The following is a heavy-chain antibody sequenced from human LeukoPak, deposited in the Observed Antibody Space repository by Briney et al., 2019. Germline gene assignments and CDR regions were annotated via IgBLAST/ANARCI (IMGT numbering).Heavy chain of an antibody. V-gene: IGHV1-2*02. J-gene: IGHJ3*02. CDR1: GYTFTGYY. Sequence: GASVKVSCKASGYTFTGYYMHWVRQAPGHGLEWMGWINPNSGGTNYVQKFRGRVTMTGDTSISTVYMELSSLRSDDTAVYFCAKAWREAYDAFDIWGQGTMVTVSS. CDR3: AKAWREAYDAFDI. CDR2: INPNSGGT.